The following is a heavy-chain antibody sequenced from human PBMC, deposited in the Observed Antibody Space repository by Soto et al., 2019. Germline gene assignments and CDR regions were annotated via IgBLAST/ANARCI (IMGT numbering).Heavy chain of an antibody. CDR2: ILVDSHNT. CDR3: ARVGVAVAVHQYYFDY. Sequence: SVKVSCKASGFTFADSAVQWVRQARGQSLEWMGRILVDSHNTKSAQKFTERVTISWDVSTRTAFMELRSLRSEDTAVYYCARVGVAVAVHQYYFDYWGQGTLVIVSS. CDR1: GFTFADSA. J-gene: IGHJ4*02. D-gene: IGHD6-19*01. V-gene: IGHV1-58*01.